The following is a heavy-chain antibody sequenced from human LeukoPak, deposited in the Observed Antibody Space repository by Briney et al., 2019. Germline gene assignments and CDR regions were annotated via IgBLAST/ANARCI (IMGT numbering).Heavy chain of an antibody. CDR2: IYYSGST. CDR1: GGSISSSSYY. V-gene: IGHV4-39*07. D-gene: IGHD6-6*01. CDR3: ARDGYTAARTTFDY. Sequence: SETLSLTCTVSGGSISSSSYYWGWIRQPPGKGLEWIGSIYYSGSTYYNPSLKSRVTISVDTSKNQFSLKLSSVTAADTAVYYCARDGYTAARTTFDYWGQGTLVTVSS. J-gene: IGHJ4*02.